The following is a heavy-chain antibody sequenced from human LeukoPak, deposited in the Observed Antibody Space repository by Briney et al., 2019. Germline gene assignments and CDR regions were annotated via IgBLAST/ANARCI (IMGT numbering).Heavy chain of an antibody. V-gene: IGHV3-23*01. J-gene: IGHJ4*02. Sequence: GASLRLSCAAPGFTFSSYAMSWVRQAPGKGLEWVSAISGSGGSTYYADSVKGRFTISRDNSKNTLYLQMNSLRAEDTAVYYCAKGGTIGWLQHGHFDYWGQGTLVTVSS. CDR2: ISGSGGST. CDR1: GFTFSSYA. D-gene: IGHD5-24*01. CDR3: AKGGTIGWLQHGHFDY.